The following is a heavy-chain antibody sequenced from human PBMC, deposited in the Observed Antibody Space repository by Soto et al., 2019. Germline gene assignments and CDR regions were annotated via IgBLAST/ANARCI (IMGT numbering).Heavy chain of an antibody. CDR1: GFSLRTSGVG. D-gene: IGHD2-2*01. V-gene: IGHV2-5*02. CDR2: IYWDDDK. J-gene: IGHJ4*02. CDR3: AGLYCSSTSCYLDY. Sequence: SGPTLVKPTQTLTLTCTFSGFSLRTSGVGVGWIRQPPGKALEWLALIYWDDDKRYSPSLKSRLTLTKDTSKNQVVLTMTNMDPVDTATYYCAGLYCSSTSCYLDYWGQGTLVTVSS.